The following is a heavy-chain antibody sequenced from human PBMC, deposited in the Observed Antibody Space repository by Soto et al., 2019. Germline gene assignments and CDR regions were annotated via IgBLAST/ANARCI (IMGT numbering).Heavy chain of an antibody. CDR1: GGSISSYY. CDR3: ARQRITMTAGYGMDV. J-gene: IGHJ6*02. CDR2: IYYSGST. V-gene: IGHV4-59*08. Sequence: SATLSLTCTVSGGSISSYYWSWIRQPPGKGLEWIGYIYYSGSTNYNPSLKSRVTISVDTSMNQSSLKLSSVTAADTAVYYCARQRITMTAGYGMDVWGQGTTVTVSS. D-gene: IGHD3-22*01.